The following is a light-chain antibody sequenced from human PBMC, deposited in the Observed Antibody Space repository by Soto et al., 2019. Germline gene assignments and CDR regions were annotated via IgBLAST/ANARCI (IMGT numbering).Light chain of an antibody. J-gene: IGKJ4*01. CDR2: AAS. CDR1: QGISSY. Sequence: IQLTQSPSSLSASVGDRVTITCRASQGISSYLAWYQQKPGKAPKLLIYAASTLQSGVPSMFSGSGSGTDFALTINSRQPEDFATYYCQQLNSYPITFGGGTKVEI. CDR3: QQLNSYPIT. V-gene: IGKV1-9*01.